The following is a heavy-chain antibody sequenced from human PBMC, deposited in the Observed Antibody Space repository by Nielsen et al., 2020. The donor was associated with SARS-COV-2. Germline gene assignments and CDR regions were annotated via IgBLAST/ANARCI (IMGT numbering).Heavy chain of an antibody. V-gene: IGHV4-34*01. CDR2: INDSGTT. Sequence: SETLSLTCGVSGGAFSGYRWTWVRQSPGKGLEWLGEINDSGTTNYNPPLTGRVSISQDASKRQLSLKLSSVTAADTAVYYCARDHHDYVWGSHRYSTRYGMDVWGQGTTVTVSS. CDR3: ARDHHDYVWGSHRYSTRYGMDV. CDR1: GGAFSGYR. J-gene: IGHJ6*02. D-gene: IGHD3-16*02.